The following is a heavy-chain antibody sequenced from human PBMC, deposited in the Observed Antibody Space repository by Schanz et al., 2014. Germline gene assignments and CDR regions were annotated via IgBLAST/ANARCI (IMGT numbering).Heavy chain of an antibody. CDR3: ARENKDYDSILNKFFHYGLDL. J-gene: IGHJ6*02. CDR1: GYTFTNFY. CDR2: INPSEGGT. Sequence: QVQLVQSGTQVKKPGASVKVSCKASGYTFTNFYIHWVRQAPGQGLEWVGIINPSEGGTSFPQKFKDRLTMTRDTSTSTFYMELSSLRSEDTAVYYCARENKDYDSILNKFFHYGLDLWGQGTTVTVSS. V-gene: IGHV1-46*01. D-gene: IGHD3-3*02.